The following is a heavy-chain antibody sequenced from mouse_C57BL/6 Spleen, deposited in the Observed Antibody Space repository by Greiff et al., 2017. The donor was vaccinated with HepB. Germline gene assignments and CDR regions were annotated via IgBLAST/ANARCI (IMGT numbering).Heavy chain of an antibody. V-gene: IGHV1-80*01. CDR3: AISDDYGSIHWYFDV. CDR2: IYPGDGDT. D-gene: IGHD1-1*01. Sequence: VQLQESGAELVKPGASVKISCKASGYAFSSYWMNWVKQRPGKGLEWIGQIYPGDGDTNYNGKFKGKATLTADKSSSTAYMQLSSLTSEDSAVYFCAISDDYGSIHWYFDVWGTGTTVTVSS. CDR1: GYAFSSYW. J-gene: IGHJ1*03.